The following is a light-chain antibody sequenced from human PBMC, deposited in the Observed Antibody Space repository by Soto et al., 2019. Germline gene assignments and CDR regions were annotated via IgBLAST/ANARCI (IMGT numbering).Light chain of an antibody. CDR3: QQYGSSGT. J-gene: IGKJ1*01. CDR2: GAS. Sequence: EMVLTQSPGTLSLSPGERATLSCRASQSVSNNYLAWYQQKPGQAPRLLIYGASNRATGIPDRFSGSGSGTDFTLPISRLEPEDFAVYYCQQYGSSGTFGQGTKVDIK. V-gene: IGKV3-20*01. CDR1: QSVSNNY.